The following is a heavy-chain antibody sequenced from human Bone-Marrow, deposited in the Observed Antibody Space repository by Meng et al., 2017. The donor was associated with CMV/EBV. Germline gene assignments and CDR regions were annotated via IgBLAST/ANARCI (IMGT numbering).Heavy chain of an antibody. V-gene: IGHV4-34*01. CDR3: ARLRITMVRGRGYYYHGLDV. Sequence: SETLSLTCVVFGESFSGHYWSWIRQPPGKGLEWIGEINHSGSTTSNPSLKSRLTISVDTSKSQFSLRLTSVTAADAAVYYCARLRITMVRGRGYYYHGLDVCGQGTTVTASS. CDR1: GESFSGHY. J-gene: IGHJ6*02. CDR2: INHSGST. D-gene: IGHD3-10*01.